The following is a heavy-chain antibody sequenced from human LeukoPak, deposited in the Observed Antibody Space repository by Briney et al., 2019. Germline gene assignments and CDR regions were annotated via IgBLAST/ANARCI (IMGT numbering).Heavy chain of an antibody. CDR3: ARGYCSSISCYVDY. CDR2: ISYDGSNK. D-gene: IGHD2-2*01. J-gene: IGHJ4*02. V-gene: IGHV3-30*04. CDR1: GFIFSNYA. Sequence: PGGSLRLSCAASGFIFSNYAIHWVRQAPGKGLERVAVISYDGSNKYYADSVKGRFTISRDISKNTLYLQMNSLRAEDTAVYYCARGYCSSISCYVDYWGQGTLVTVSS.